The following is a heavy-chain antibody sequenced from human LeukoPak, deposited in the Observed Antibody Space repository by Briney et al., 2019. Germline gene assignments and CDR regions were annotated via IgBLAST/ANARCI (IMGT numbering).Heavy chain of an antibody. V-gene: IGHV4-4*02. CDR3: ARRGLVVIGSEGFDP. CDR2: IYHSRST. CDR1: GGSISSSNW. Sequence: SGTLSLTCAVSGGSISSSNWWSWVRQPPGKGLEWIGEIYHSRSTNYNPSLKSRVTISVDKSKNQFSLKLSSVTAADTAVYYCARRGLVVIGSEGFDPWGQGTLVSVST. J-gene: IGHJ5*02. D-gene: IGHD3-22*01.